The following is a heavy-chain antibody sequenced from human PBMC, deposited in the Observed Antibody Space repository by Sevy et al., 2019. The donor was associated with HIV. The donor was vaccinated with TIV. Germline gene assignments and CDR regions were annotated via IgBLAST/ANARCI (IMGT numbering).Heavy chain of an antibody. CDR1: SYTFSNYG. CDR3: ARGYSSTYYGSVDY. CDR2: ISGFNGNT. D-gene: IGHD6-13*01. V-gene: IGHV1-18*01. J-gene: IGHJ4*02. Sequence: ASVKVSCKASSYTFSNYGITWVRQALGQGLEWVGWISGFNGNTKYAQKFQGRVTVTTDTSTTTVYMELRSLRSDDTAVYYCARGYSSTYYGSVDYWGQGTLVTVSS.